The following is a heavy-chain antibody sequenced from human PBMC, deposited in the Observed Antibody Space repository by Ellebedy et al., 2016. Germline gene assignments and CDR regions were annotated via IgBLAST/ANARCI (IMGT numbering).Heavy chain of an antibody. CDR3: ARGGDYGSDAFDV. CDR1: GYTFTGYY. CDR2: INPNSGGT. J-gene: IGHJ3*01. D-gene: IGHD4-17*01. V-gene: IGHV1-2*04. Sequence: ASVKVSXKASGYTFTGYYMHWVRQAPGQGLEWMGWINPNSGGTNYAQKFQGWVTMTRDTSISTAYMELSRLRSDDTAVYYCARGGDYGSDAFDVWGQGTMVTVSS.